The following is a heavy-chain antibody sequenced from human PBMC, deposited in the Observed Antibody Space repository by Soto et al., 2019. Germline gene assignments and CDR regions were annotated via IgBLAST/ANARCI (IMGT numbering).Heavy chain of an antibody. CDR1: GFSLITYGVG. J-gene: IGHJ4*01. Sequence: XGPTLVNPPQTLPLTCNFSGFSLITYGVGVGWIRQPPGKALEWLALIYWDDDTRFSPSLNSRLAITKDTSKSQVVLTMTHMDPVDTATYYCAHRPGFSMAFDYWGPGSLVTVSS. V-gene: IGHV2-5*02. CDR2: IYWDDDT. D-gene: IGHD3-10*01. CDR3: AHRPGFSMAFDY.